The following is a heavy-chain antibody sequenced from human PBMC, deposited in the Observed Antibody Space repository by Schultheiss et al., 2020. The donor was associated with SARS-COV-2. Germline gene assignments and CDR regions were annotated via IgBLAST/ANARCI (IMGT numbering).Heavy chain of an antibody. V-gene: IGHV2-5*02. CDR3: THRGYGDGLDY. CDR1: GYSISSGYYW. D-gene: IGHD4-17*01. CDR2: IYWDDDK. J-gene: IGHJ4*02. Sequence: TLSLTCTVSGYSISSGYYWGWIRQPPGKALEWLALIYWDDDKRYSPSLKSRLTITKDTSKNQVVLTMTNMDPVDTATYYCTHRGYGDGLDYWGQGTLVTVSS.